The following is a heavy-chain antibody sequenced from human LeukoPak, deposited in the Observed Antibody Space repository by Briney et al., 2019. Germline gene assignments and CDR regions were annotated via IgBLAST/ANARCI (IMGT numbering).Heavy chain of an antibody. CDR3: ASTQIVVVVAATPLVYNWFDP. D-gene: IGHD2-15*01. CDR1: GGSFSGFY. J-gene: IGHJ5*02. V-gene: IGHV4-34*01. Sequence: SETLSLTCAVYGGSFSGFYWSWIRQPPGKGLEWLGEINHSGSTNYNPSLKSRVTISVDTSKNQFSLKLSSVTAADTAVYYCASTQIVVVVAATPLVYNWFDPWGQGTLVTVSS. CDR2: INHSGST.